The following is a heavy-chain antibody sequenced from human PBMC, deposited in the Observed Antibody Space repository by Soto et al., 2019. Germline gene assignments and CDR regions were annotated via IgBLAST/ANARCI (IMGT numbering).Heavy chain of an antibody. CDR3: ARSRVDGDYEASFDS. J-gene: IGHJ4*02. V-gene: IGHV4-4*02. CDR2: IYHSGAT. CDR1: GGPITSSHW. Sequence: QVQVQESGPGLVKPSGTLSLTCAVSGGPITSSHWWTWVRQPPGKGLEWMGEIYHSGATNYNPSRESRVTISADMSWNQFSLRLKSATAADTAVYYCARSRVDGDYEASFDSWGQGILVTVSS. D-gene: IGHD4-17*01.